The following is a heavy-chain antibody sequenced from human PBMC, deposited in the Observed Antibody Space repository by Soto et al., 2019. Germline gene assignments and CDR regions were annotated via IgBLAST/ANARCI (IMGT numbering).Heavy chain of an antibody. CDR3: VRAPLDYYSADYFDN. V-gene: IGHV1-8*01. D-gene: IGHD2-21*01. CDR2: MNPNSGNT. CDR1: GYTFTEND. J-gene: IGHJ4*02. Sequence: ASVKVSCKASGYTFTENDINWVRQATGQGLEWMGWMNPNSGNTGYAQKFQGRVAMTRDNSITTAYMELSSLRSEDTAAYFCVRAPLDYYSADYFDNWGQGTLVTVS.